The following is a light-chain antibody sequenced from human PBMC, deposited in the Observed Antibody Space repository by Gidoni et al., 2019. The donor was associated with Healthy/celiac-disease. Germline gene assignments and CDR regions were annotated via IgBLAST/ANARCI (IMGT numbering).Light chain of an antibody. CDR1: SSDVVGYNY. Sequence: QSALTQPPSAPGSPGQSVTISCTGTSSDVVGYNYVSWYQQHPGKAPKLMIYDVSKRPSRVPDRFSGSKSGNTASLTVSGLQAEDEADYYCSSYAGSNNPVVFGGGTKLTVL. CDR2: DVS. J-gene: IGLJ2*01. CDR3: SSYAGSNNPVV. V-gene: IGLV2-8*01.